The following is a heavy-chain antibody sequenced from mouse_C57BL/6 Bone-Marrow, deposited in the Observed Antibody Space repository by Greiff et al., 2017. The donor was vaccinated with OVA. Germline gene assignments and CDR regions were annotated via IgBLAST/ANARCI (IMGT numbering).Heavy chain of an antibody. CDR1: GYSFTSYY. V-gene: IGHV1-66*01. CDR2: IYPGSGNT. D-gene: IGHD4-1*01. CDR3: ARRTGCGAMDY. Sequence: VQRVESGPELVKPGASVKISCKASGYSFTSYYIHWVKQRPGQGLEWIGWIYPGSGNTKYNEKFKGKATLTADTSSSTAYMQLSSLTSEDSAVYYCARRTGCGAMDYWGQGTSVTVSS. J-gene: IGHJ4*01.